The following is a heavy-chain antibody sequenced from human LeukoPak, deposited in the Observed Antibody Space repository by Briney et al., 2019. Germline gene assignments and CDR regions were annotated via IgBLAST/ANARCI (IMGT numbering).Heavy chain of an antibody. Sequence: SVKVSCKASGGTFSSYTISWVRQAPGQGLEWMGRIIPILGIANYAQKFQGRVTITADKSTSTAYMELSSLRSEDTAVYYCARALYCSSTSCYYYYGMDVWGQGTLVTVSS. J-gene: IGHJ6*02. D-gene: IGHD2-2*01. CDR1: GGTFSSYT. V-gene: IGHV1-69*02. CDR3: ARALYCSSTSCYYYYGMDV. CDR2: IIPILGIA.